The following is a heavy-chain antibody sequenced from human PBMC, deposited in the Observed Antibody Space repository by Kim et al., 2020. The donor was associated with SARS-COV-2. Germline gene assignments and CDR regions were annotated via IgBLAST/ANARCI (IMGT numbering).Heavy chain of an antibody. CDR2: ISGSGGST. Sequence: GGSLRLSCAASGFTFSSYAMSWVRQAPGKGLEWVSAISGSGGSTYYADSVKGRFTISRDNSKNTLYLQMNSLRAEDTAVYYCAKRIGGVTGYYRPSVVDPWGQGTLVTVSS. J-gene: IGHJ5*02. CDR1: GFTFSSYA. V-gene: IGHV3-23*01. CDR3: AKRIGGVTGYYRPSVVDP. D-gene: IGHD3-9*01.